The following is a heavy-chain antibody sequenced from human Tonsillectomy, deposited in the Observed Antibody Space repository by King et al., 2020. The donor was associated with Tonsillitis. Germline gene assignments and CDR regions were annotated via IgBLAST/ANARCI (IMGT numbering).Heavy chain of an antibody. CDR1: GFTFNEYS. CDR3: ASGGSPDTNYNNAMDV. Sequence: QMQLVQSGGGVVQPGRSLRLSCTASGFTFNEYSMDWVRQSPGTGLEWVAGILHDASREDYADSVRGRFAISRDNSKNILYLQMNNLRVEDSGVYYCASGGSPDTNYNNAMDVWGQGTTVIASS. CDR2: ILHDASRE. D-gene: IGHD2-15*01. J-gene: IGHJ6*02. V-gene: IGHV3-30*09.